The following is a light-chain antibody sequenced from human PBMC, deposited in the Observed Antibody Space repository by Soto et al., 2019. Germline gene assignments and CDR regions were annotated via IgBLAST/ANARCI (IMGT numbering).Light chain of an antibody. V-gene: IGKV3-11*01. CDR3: HQRQSWPRT. Sequence: EIVLTQSPGTLSLSPWERATLSCRASQGVSNNYLAWYQQKPGQAPRLLIYDAYNRATGIPPRFSGSGSGTDFTLTISDVEPEDFAVYYCHQRQSWPRTFGQGTKVDIK. CDR2: DAY. J-gene: IGKJ1*01. CDR1: QGVSNNY.